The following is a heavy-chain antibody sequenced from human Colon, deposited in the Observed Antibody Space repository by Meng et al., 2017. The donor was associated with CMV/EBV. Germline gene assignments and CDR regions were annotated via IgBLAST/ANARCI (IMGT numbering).Heavy chain of an antibody. V-gene: IGHV3-11*04. J-gene: IGHJ4*02. D-gene: IGHD5-24*01. CDR1: GFSISDHY. CDR2: ISSSGLTI. Sequence: GESLKISCAASGFSISDHYMAWVRQPPGKGLEWLSYISSSGLTIYYADSVKGRFTVSRDNSKNMLFLQMNSLEVEDTAIYYCVKSAEVGTQFFDYWGQGTLVTVSS. CDR3: VKSAEVGTQFFDY.